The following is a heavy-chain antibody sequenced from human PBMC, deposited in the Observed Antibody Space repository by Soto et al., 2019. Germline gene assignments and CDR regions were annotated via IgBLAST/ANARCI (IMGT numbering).Heavy chain of an antibody. CDR2: ISGSSATI. J-gene: IGHJ4*02. CDR1: GFTFRSHG. CDR3: LRGNSGYENFDY. V-gene: IGHV3-48*02. D-gene: IGHD5-12*01. Sequence: GGSLRLSCVASGFTFRSHGMNWVRQAPGKGLEWVSYISGSSATILHADAVRGRISISRDNAENTLYLQLNSLRDEDTAVYYCLRGNSGYENFDYWVQVNRV.